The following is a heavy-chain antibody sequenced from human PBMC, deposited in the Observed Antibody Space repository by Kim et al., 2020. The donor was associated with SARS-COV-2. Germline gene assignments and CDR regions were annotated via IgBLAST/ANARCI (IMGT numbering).Heavy chain of an antibody. Sequence: SVKVSCKASGGTFSSYAISWVRQAPRQGLEWMGGIIPIFGTANYAQKFQGRVTITADESTSTAYMELSSLRSEDTAVYYCASPGSGSYDPYYYYGMDVWGQGTTVTVSS. D-gene: IGHD1-26*01. V-gene: IGHV1-69*13. CDR1: GGTFSSYA. CDR3: ASPGSGSYDPYYYYGMDV. J-gene: IGHJ6*02. CDR2: IIPIFGTA.